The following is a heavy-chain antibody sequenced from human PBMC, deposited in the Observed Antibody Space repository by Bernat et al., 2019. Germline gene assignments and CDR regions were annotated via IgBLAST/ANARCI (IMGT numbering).Heavy chain of an antibody. CDR3: ARDLYGDSSFDY. D-gene: IGHD4-17*01. Sequence: QVQLVESGGGVVQPGRSLRLSCAASGFTFSSYGMHWVRQAPGKGLEWVAVIWYDGSNKYYADSVKGRFTISRDNSKNTLYLQVNSLRAEDTAVYYCARDLYGDSSFDYWGQGTLVTVSS. J-gene: IGHJ4*02. CDR2: IWYDGSNK. CDR1: GFTFSSYG. V-gene: IGHV3-33*01.